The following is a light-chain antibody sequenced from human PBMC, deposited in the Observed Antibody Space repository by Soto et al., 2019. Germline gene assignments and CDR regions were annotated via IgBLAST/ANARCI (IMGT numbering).Light chain of an antibody. CDR2: DVF. V-gene: IGLV2-14*03. J-gene: IGLJ1*01. CDR3: TSWTSTSTYV. CDR1: SSDVGGYNY. Sequence: VLTQDASVSGSPGQSITISCTGTSSDVGGYNYVSWYQHHPGKAPKLMIYDVFTRPSGVSNRFSGSKSGNTASLTISALQAEDEADYYCTSWTSTSTYVFGSGTKVTVL.